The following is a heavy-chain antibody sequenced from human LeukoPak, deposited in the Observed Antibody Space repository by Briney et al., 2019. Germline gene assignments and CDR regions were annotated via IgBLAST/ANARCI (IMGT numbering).Heavy chain of an antibody. CDR1: GFTFSSYC. D-gene: IGHD3-10*01. V-gene: IGHV3-7*03. J-gene: IGHJ4*02. Sequence: AESLTLSCAVSGFTFSSYCMSWVRQAPGKGLEWVASIKQGASDKYYGDFMKGRFTISRDYAKKSTYMQTNSMRAEDTAVYYSAKDGIEPERNVWFGFLVHWGQGALVTVSS. CDR3: AKDGIEPERNVWFGFLVH. CDR2: IKQGASDK.